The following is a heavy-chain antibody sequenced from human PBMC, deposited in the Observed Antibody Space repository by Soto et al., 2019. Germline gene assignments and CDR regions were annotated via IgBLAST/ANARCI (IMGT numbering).Heavy chain of an antibody. CDR1: GYSFTSYW. D-gene: IGHD2-2*01. CDR2: IYPGDSDT. CDR3: ARLGSTSPYYYYGMDV. J-gene: IGHJ6*02. Sequence: GESLKISCKGSGYSFTSYWIGWVRQMPGKGPEWMGIIYPGDSDTRYSPSFQGQVTISADKSISTAYLQWSSLKASDTAMYYCARLGSTSPYYYYGMDVWGQGTTVTVSS. V-gene: IGHV5-51*01.